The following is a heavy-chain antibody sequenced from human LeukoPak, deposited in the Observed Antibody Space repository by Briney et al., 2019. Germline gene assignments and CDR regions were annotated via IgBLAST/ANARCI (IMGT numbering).Heavy chain of an antibody. D-gene: IGHD3-22*01. CDR1: GGSVSSGSYY. Sequence: PSETLSLTCTVSGGSVSSGSYYWSWIRQPPGKGLEWIGYIYYSGSTNYNPSLKSRVTMSLDTSKNQFSLKLSSVTVADTAVYYCARDTYDSSGYSKFDYWGQGTLVTVSS. J-gene: IGHJ4*02. CDR3: ARDTYDSSGYSKFDY. CDR2: IYYSGST. V-gene: IGHV4-61*01.